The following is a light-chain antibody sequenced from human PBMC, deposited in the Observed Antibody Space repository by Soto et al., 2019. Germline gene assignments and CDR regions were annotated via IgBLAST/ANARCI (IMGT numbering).Light chain of an antibody. Sequence: DIQMTQSPSTLSASVGDRVTITCRARQSVSGWLAWYQQKPGKAPKLLIYDASSLESGVPSRFSGSGSGTEFTLTISSLQPDDFATYSCQQYNTYYSFGQGTKLEMK. CDR3: QQYNTYYS. J-gene: IGKJ2*03. CDR1: QSVSGW. CDR2: DAS. V-gene: IGKV1-5*01.